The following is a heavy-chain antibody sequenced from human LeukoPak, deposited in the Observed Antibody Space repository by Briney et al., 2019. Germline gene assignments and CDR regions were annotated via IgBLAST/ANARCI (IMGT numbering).Heavy chain of an antibody. CDR1: GASISSGSYY. CDR2: IYTSGST. J-gene: IGHJ4*02. V-gene: IGHV4-61*02. D-gene: IGHD3-9*01. CDR3: ARTGDILTAYYNDY. Sequence: SETLSLTCTVSGASISSGSYYWTWIRQPAGKALEWIGRIYTSGSTNYNPSLKSRVTISLDTSKNQFSLKLSSVTAADTAVYYCARTGDILTAYYNDYWGQGTLVTVSS.